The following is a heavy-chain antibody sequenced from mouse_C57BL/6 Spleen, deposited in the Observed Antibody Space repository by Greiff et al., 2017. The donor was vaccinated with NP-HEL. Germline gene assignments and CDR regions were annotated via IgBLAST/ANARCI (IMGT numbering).Heavy chain of an antibody. CDR1: GYAFSSYW. Sequence: QVQLKQSEAELVKPGASVKISCKASGYAFSSYWMNWVKQRPGKGLEWIGQIYPGDGDTNYNGKFKGKATLTADKSSSTAYMQLSSLTSEDSAVYFCARLYYGNWDYYAMDYWGQGTSVTVSS. V-gene: IGHV1-80*01. CDR2: IYPGDGDT. D-gene: IGHD2-1*01. CDR3: ARLYYGNWDYYAMDY. J-gene: IGHJ4*01.